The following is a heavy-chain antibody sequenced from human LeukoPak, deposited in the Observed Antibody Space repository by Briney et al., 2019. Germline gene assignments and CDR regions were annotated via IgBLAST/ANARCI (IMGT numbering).Heavy chain of an antibody. CDR3: ARAPDNSGYYYYLQH. Sequence: GESLKISCKGSGYCISSYWIVWGRQMPGNGLEGMGINYPGDSDTKYSPAFQGRVTISADKSISTAYLQWNSLKASDTAMYYCARAPDNSGYYYYLQHWGQGTLVTVSS. J-gene: IGHJ1*01. CDR1: GYCISSYW. D-gene: IGHD3-22*01. CDR2: NYPGDSDT. V-gene: IGHV5-51*03.